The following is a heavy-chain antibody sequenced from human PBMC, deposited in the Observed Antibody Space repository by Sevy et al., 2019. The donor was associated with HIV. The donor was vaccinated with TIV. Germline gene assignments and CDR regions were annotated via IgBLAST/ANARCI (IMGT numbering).Heavy chain of an antibody. V-gene: IGHV3-33*01. J-gene: IGHJ4*02. Sequence: GGSLRLSCAASGFTFSNYGMHWVRQPPGKGLEGVAGIWFDGSHKYYGDSVKGRFTISRDNSKNTLFLQMHSLRVDDTAAFYVVRVDGAMGGEYYLAYWGQGTLVTVSS. CDR3: VRVDGAMGGEYYLAY. CDR1: GFTFSNYG. D-gene: IGHD3-16*01. CDR2: IWFDGSHK.